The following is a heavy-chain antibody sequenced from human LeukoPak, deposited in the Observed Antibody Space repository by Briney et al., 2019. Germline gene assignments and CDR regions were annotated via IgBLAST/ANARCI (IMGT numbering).Heavy chain of an antibody. J-gene: IGHJ4*02. CDR1: GFTFSSYA. D-gene: IGHD5-12*01. CDR3: ARSRLVATSNDY. Sequence: GGSLRLSYAASGFTFSSYAMHWVRQAPGKGLEWVAVISYDGSNKYYADSVKGRFTISRDNSKNTLYLQMNSLRAEDTAVYYCARSRLVATSNDYWGQGTLVTVSS. CDR2: ISYDGSNK. V-gene: IGHV3-30-3*01.